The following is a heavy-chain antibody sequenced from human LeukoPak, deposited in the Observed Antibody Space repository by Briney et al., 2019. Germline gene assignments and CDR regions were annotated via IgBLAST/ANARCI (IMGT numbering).Heavy chain of an antibody. CDR3: ARSGPDLNWFDP. Sequence: SVKVSCKASGGTFSSYAISWVRRAPGQGLEWMGGINPIFGTANYAQKFQGRVTITTDESTSTAYMELSSLRSEDTAVYYCARSGPDLNWFDPWGQGTLVTVSS. V-gene: IGHV1-69*05. CDR1: GGTFSSYA. J-gene: IGHJ5*02. D-gene: IGHD6-25*01. CDR2: INPIFGTA.